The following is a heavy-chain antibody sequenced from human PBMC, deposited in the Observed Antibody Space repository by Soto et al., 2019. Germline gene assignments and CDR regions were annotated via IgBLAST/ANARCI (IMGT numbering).Heavy chain of an antibody. V-gene: IGHV1-69*08. CDR2: IIPFLGVT. CDR1: GGTYSPYT. D-gene: IGHD3-16*01. J-gene: IGHJ4*02. Sequence: QVQLVQSGAEAKKPGSSVKVSCKSSGGTYSPYTINWVRQAPGQGLEWMGRIIPFLGVTNYGLKFQARVTISADTATNTAYMELRGLRFEDTAVYYCARDWESSVSTWSFGGFWGRGTLVTVSS. CDR3: ARDWESSVSTWSFGGF.